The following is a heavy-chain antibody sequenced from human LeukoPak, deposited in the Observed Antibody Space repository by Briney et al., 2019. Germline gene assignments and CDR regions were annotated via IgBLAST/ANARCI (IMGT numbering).Heavy chain of an antibody. J-gene: IGHJ4*02. Sequence: GGSLRLSCAASGFTFSDHYMDWVRQAPGKGLEWVGRIRNKANSYTTEYAASVKGRFTISRDDLKNSLYLQMNSLKTEDTAVYYCARASYISGNYRYYFDYWGQGTLVTVSS. V-gene: IGHV3-72*01. CDR1: GFTFSDHY. D-gene: IGHD1-26*01. CDR2: IRNKANSYTT. CDR3: ARASYISGNYRYYFDY.